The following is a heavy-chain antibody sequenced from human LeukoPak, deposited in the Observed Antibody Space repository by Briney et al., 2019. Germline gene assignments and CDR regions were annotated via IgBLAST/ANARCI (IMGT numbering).Heavy chain of an antibody. CDR1: GDSISSGRYY. V-gene: IGHV4-61*02. J-gene: IGHJ4*02. Sequence: SQTLSLTCTVSGDSISSGRYYGIWIRQPTGKGLEWIGRIYTSGSTNYNPSLKSRVTISIDTSKNQFSLKLSSVTAADTAVYYCTRGDNNWGQGTLVTVSS. CDR2: IYTSGST. CDR3: TRGDNN. D-gene: IGHD2/OR15-2a*01.